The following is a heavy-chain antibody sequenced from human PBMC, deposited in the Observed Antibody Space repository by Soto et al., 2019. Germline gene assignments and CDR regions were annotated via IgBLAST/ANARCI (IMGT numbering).Heavy chain of an antibody. D-gene: IGHD3-22*01. V-gene: IGHV1-2*04. CDR2: INPNSGGT. CDR1: GYTFTGYY. J-gene: IGHJ3*02. CDR3: ARMAISMIIVVQDALDI. Sequence: ASVKVSCKASGYTFTGYYMHWVRQAPGQGLEWMGWINPNSGGTNYAQKFQGWVTITRDTSISTAYMELSRLRFEDTAVYYCARMAISMIIVVQDALDIWGQGTMVTVSS.